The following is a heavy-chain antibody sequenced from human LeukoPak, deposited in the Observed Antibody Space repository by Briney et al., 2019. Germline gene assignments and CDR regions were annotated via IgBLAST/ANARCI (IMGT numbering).Heavy chain of an antibody. CDR2: ISGGGGST. J-gene: IGHJ4*02. CDR3: ARLSAYGSLFDS. Sequence: GGSLRLSCAASEFTFSNYAMNWVRQAPGKGLEWVSGISGGGGSTYYADSVKGRFTISRDNAQNSLYLQMNSLRAEDTAVYYCARLSAYGSLFDSWGQGALVTVSS. CDR1: EFTFSNYA. V-gene: IGHV3-23*01. D-gene: IGHD2-15*01.